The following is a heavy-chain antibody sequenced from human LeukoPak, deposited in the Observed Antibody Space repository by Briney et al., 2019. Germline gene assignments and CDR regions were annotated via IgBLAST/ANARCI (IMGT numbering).Heavy chain of an antibody. V-gene: IGHV3-43*02. CDR2: ISGDGGST. D-gene: IGHD4-17*01. Sequence: GGSLRLSCAASGFTFDDYAMHWVRQAPGKGLGWVSLISGDGGSTYYADSVKGRFTISRDNSKNSLYLQMNSLRTEDTALYYCAKDMAPSVDYGDLYYYYYYGMDVWGQGTTVTVSS. J-gene: IGHJ6*02. CDR3: AKDMAPSVDYGDLYYYYYYGMDV. CDR1: GFTFDDYA.